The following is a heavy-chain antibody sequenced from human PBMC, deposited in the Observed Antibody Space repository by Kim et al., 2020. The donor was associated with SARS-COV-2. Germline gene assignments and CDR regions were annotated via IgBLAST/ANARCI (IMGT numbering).Heavy chain of an antibody. CDR3: AKTRFSLRDGFDY. J-gene: IGHJ4*02. Sequence: GGSLRLSCAASGFTFSSYGMHWVRQAPGKGLEWVAVISFDGSQDFYADSVKGRFTISRDNSKNTLNLQMNGLRAEDTAVYYCAKTRFSLRDGFDYWGQGTPVTVAS. CDR2: ISFDGSQD. CDR1: GFTFSSYG. V-gene: IGHV3-30*18. D-gene: IGHD3-3*01.